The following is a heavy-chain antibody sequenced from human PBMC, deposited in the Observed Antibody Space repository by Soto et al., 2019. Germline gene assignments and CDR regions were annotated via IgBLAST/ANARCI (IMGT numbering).Heavy chain of an antibody. V-gene: IGHV4-39*07. CDR1: GGSIISSNYY. Sequence: SETLSLTCTVSGGSIISSNYYWGWIRQPPGKGLECIGRLYHSGGTYYNPSLKSRVSISVDKSKNHFSLKLSSVTAADTAVYYCARHTALTTAFDYWGQGTLVTVSS. CDR3: ARHTALTTAFDY. J-gene: IGHJ4*02. D-gene: IGHD4-17*01. CDR2: LYHSGGT.